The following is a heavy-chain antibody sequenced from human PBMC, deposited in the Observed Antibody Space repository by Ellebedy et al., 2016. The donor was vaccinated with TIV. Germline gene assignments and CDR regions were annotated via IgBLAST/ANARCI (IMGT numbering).Heavy chain of an antibody. CDR3: ARDSTGYSSSWRYYYYYYGMDV. CDR1: GFTFSSYS. V-gene: IGHV3-48*04. CDR2: ISSSSSTI. D-gene: IGHD6-13*01. J-gene: IGHJ6*02. Sequence: GESLKISCAASGFTFSSYSMNWVRQAPGKGLEWVSYISSSSSTIYYADSVKGRFTISRDNAKNSLYLQMNSLRAEDTAVYYCARDSTGYSSSWRYYYYYYGMDVWGQGTTVTVSS.